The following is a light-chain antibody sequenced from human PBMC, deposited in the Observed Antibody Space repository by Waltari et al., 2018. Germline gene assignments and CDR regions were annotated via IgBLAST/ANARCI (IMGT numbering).Light chain of an antibody. V-gene: IGKV1-39*01. Sequence: DIQMTQSPSSLSASVVDRVTITCRASQSVGNYLNWYQQKPGQAPKLLIYAAFSLESGVPSRFSGSGSGTDFTLTISSLQPEDFATFYCQQGYSTPRTFGQGTKVEIK. CDR1: QSVGNY. J-gene: IGKJ1*01. CDR3: QQGYSTPRT. CDR2: AAF.